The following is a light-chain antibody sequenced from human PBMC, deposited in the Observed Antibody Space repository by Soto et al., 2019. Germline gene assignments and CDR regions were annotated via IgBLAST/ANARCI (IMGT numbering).Light chain of an antibody. J-gene: IGKJ1*01. CDR2: WAS. Sequence: DIVMTQSPDSLAVSLGERATINCKSSQSVLYSSNNNNYLAWYQQKPGQPPKLLISWASTRESGVPDRFSGSGSGTDFTLTISSLQAEYVAVYYCQQYYSIPWTFGQGTKVEIK. V-gene: IGKV4-1*01. CDR3: QQYYSIPWT. CDR1: QSVLYSSNNNNY.